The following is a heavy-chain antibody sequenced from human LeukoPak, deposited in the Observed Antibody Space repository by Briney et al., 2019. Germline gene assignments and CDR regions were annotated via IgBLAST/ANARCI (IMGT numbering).Heavy chain of an antibody. CDR3: AKDEWELPGPPYYGMDV. Sequence: GRSLRLSCAASGFTFSSYGMHWVRQAPGKGLEWVAVISYDGSNKYYADSVKGRFTISRDNSKNTLYLQMNSLRAEDTAVYYCAKDEWELPGPPYYGMDVWGQGTTVTVSS. J-gene: IGHJ6*02. V-gene: IGHV3-30*18. D-gene: IGHD1-26*01. CDR2: ISYDGSNK. CDR1: GFTFSSYG.